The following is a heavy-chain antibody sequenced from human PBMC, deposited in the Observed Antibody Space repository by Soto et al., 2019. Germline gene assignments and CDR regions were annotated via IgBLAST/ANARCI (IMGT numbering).Heavy chain of an antibody. D-gene: IGHD3-3*01. Sequence: ASVKVCCKASGYTFTGNYMHWARQAHGQGLDWMGWINPNSGGANYAQKFQGWVTMTRDTSISTAYMELSRLRSDDTAVYYCARSVGRITIFGVVNREFDYWGQGTLVTVSS. J-gene: IGHJ4*02. V-gene: IGHV1-2*04. CDR2: INPNSGGA. CDR1: GYTFTGNY. CDR3: ARSVGRITIFGVVNREFDY.